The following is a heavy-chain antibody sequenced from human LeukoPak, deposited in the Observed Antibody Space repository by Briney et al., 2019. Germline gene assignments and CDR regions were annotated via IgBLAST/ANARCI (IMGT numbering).Heavy chain of an antibody. Sequence: PGGSLRLSCAASGFTFSTSWMTWVRQAPGKRPEWVANIKKDGSEKYYVDSVKGRFTISRDNARNSLYLQMSSLRVEDTAFYFCATEGSRPLWGHGTLVTVSS. V-gene: IGHV3-7*01. CDR1: GFTFSTSW. J-gene: IGHJ4*01. CDR3: ATEGSRPL. CDR2: IKKDGSEK.